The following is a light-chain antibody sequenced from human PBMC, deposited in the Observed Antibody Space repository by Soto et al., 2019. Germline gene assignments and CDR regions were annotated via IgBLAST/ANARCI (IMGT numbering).Light chain of an antibody. CDR3: SSYPSIETHVI. CDR1: SSDVGYYNS. V-gene: IGLV2-14*03. J-gene: IGLJ2*01. Sequence: QSALTQPASVSGSPGQSITISCTGTSSDVGYYNSVSWYQRHPGKVPKLIIYDVSSRPSGVSNRFSGSRSGNTASLTSSGLQAEDEADYYCSSYPSIETHVIFGGGTKLTVL. CDR2: DVS.